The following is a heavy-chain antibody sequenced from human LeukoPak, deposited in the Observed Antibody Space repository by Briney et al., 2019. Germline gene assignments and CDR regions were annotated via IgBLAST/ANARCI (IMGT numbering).Heavy chain of an antibody. J-gene: IGHJ2*01. CDR1: GFTFSSYA. CDR3: ARVGDHFHWYLDL. V-gene: IGHV3-23*03. Sequence: PGGSLRLSCAAAGFTFSSYAMSWVRQAPGKGLEWVSILYSGSDTYYADSVKGRFPISRDSSKNILSLQMNNLRAEDTAVYYCARVGDHFHWYLDLWGRGTLVTVSS. CDR2: LYSGSDT. D-gene: IGHD3-10*01.